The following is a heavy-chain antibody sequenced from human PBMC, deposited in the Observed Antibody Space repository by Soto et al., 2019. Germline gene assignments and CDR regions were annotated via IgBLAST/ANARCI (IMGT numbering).Heavy chain of an antibody. CDR1: GYSFTSYW. CDR3: ATSFIAAYALDV. J-gene: IGHJ6*02. D-gene: IGHD6-13*01. V-gene: IGHV5-51*01. CDR2: IYPGDSDT. Sequence: GESLKISCKGSGYSFTSYWIGWVRQMPGKGLEWMGIIYPGDSDTRYSPSFQGQVTISADNSVRTAYLQWNSLKASDTAMYYCATSFIAAYALDVWGQGTTVTVSS.